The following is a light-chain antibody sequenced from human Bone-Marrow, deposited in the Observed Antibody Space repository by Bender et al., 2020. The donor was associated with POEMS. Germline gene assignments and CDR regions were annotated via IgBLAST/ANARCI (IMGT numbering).Light chain of an antibody. J-gene: IGLJ3*02. CDR3: QSYDSSTHKV. CDR2: EDN. Sequence: NFMLTQPHSVSESPGKTVTISCTRSSGSIASNYVQWYQQRPGSSPTIVIYEDNQRPSGVPDRFSGSIDSSSNSASLTISGLKTEDEADYYCQSYDSSTHKVFGGGTKVTVL. CDR1: SGSIASNY. V-gene: IGLV6-57*01.